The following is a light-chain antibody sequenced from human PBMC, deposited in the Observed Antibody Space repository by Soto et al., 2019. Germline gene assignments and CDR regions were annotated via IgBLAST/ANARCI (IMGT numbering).Light chain of an antibody. CDR1: SSNIGTNT. CDR2: SDN. J-gene: IGLJ2*01. CDR3: AAWDVSLVV. V-gene: IGLV1-44*01. Sequence: QSVLTQPPSASGTPGQRVTISCSGSSSNIGTNTVIWYQQLPGAAPKLLIYSDNQRPSGVPDRFSGSKSGTSASLAISGLQSEEEADYYCAAWDVSLVVFGGGTKRTGL.